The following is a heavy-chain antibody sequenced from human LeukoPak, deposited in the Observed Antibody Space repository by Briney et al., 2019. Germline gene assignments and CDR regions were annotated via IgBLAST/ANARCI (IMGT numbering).Heavy chain of an antibody. D-gene: IGHD3-10*01. CDR2: IYYSGNT. J-gene: IGHJ6*02. CDR1: GDSISDYY. CDR3: ARGIHYGSGSYSPARYGLDV. Sequence: SETLSLTCTVSGDSISDYYWYWIRQPPGRGLEWIGYIYYSGNTNYNPSLKSRVTISIDTSRSQFSLKLISVTAADTGVYYCARGIHYGSGSYSPARYGLDVWGHGTTVTVSS. V-gene: IGHV4-59*12.